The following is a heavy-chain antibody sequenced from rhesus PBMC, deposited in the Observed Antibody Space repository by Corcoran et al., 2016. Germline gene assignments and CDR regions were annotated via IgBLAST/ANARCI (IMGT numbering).Heavy chain of an antibody. J-gene: IGHJ4*01. Sequence: QEQLVQSGAEVKKPGASVKVSCKASGYIFTSYVISWLRQAPGQGFEWMGGIYPGYGSTSYAQKFQGRVTITADMSTSTVYMELSSLRSEDMAVYYCAAVNQLVKSVDYWGQGVLVTVSS. CDR2: IYPGYGST. CDR3: AAVNQLVKSVDY. CDR1: GYIFTSYV. D-gene: IGHD6-13*01. V-gene: IGHV1-70*01.